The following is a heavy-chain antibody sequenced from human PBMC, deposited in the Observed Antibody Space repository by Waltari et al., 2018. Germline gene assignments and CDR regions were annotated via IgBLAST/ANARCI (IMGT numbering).Heavy chain of an antibody. V-gene: IGHV4-59*11. CDR3: ARGGGGVVINNLDY. D-gene: IGHD3-3*01. Sequence: QVQLQESGPGLVKPSETLSLTCTVSGGSISSHYWSWIRQPPGKGLEWIGYIYYSGSTHYNPSLKSRVTISVDTSKNQFSLKLSSVTAADTAVYYCARGGGGVVINNLDYWGQGTLVTVSS. J-gene: IGHJ4*02. CDR2: IYYSGST. CDR1: GGSISSHY.